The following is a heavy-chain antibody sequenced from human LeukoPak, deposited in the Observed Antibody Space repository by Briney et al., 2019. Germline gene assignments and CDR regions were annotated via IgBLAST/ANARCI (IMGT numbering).Heavy chain of an antibody. CDR2: VHLSGAS. V-gene: IGHV4-4*02. D-gene: IGHD1-26*01. CDR1: GGSILTTNW. J-gene: IGHJ4*02. CDR3: ARESGAFCPFGF. Sequence: SETLSLTCAVSGGSILTTNWWSWVRQPPGKGLEWIGEVHLSGASNYNPSLKSRVSMSIDNSKNQLSLKLTSVTAADTAIYYCARESGAFCPFGFLGQGTLVTVSS.